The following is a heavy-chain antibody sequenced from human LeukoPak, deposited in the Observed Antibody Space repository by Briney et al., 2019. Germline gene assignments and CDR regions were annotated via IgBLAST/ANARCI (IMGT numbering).Heavy chain of an antibody. CDR1: GFTFDDYA. CDR2: ISWNSGSI. J-gene: IGHJ4*02. Sequence: GGSLRLSCAASGFTFDDYAMHWVRQAPGKGLEWVSGISWNSGSIGYADSVKGRFTISRDNAKNSLYLQMNSLRAEDMALYYCAKANRPDIVVVVAARWGQGTLVSVSS. V-gene: IGHV3-9*03. CDR3: AKANRPDIVVVVAAR. D-gene: IGHD2-15*01.